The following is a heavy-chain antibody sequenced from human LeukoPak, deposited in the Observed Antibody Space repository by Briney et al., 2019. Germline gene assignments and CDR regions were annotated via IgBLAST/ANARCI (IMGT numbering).Heavy chain of an antibody. J-gene: IGHJ5*02. CDR1: GFTFNSYG. CDR2: ISGSGGST. Sequence: GGSLRLSCVASGFTFNSYGMTWVRQAPGKGLEWVSSISGSGGSTYYADSVKGRFTISRDNSENTVYLQMNSLRAEDTAVYYCAKGMSWFDPWGQGTLATVSS. V-gene: IGHV3-23*01. CDR3: AKGMSWFDP.